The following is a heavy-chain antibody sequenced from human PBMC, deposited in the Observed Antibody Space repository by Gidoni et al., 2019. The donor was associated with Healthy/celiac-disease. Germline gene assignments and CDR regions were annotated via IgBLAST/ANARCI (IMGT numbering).Heavy chain of an antibody. V-gene: IGHV4-4*07. CDR1: VGSISSYY. D-gene: IGHD3-16*02. CDR2: IYTSGGP. Sequence: QVQLQESGPGLVKPSAPMSLTCTVSVGSISSYYWSWIRQPAGKGLGWIGRIYTSGGPNYNPSLKSRVTMAVDTSKNHFSLKLSSVTAADTAVYYCARESPEKRTFGGVIDIDYWGQGTLVTVSS. CDR3: ARESPEKRTFGGVIDIDY. J-gene: IGHJ4*02.